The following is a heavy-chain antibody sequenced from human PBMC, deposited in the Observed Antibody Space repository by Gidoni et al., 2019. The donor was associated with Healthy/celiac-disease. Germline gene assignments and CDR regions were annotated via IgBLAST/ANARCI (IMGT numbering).Heavy chain of an antibody. D-gene: IGHD3-16*02. CDR1: GYTFTSYG. V-gene: IGHV1-18*01. CDR2: ISAYNGNT. CDR3: ARVDYDYVWGSYRPVTHFDY. J-gene: IGHJ4*02. Sequence: QVQLVQSGAEVKKPGASVKVSCKPSGYTFTSYGISWVRQAPGQGLEWMGWISAYNGNTNYAQKLQGRVTMTTDTSTSTAYMELRSLRSDDTAVYYCARVDYDYVWGSYRPVTHFDYWGQGTLVTVSS.